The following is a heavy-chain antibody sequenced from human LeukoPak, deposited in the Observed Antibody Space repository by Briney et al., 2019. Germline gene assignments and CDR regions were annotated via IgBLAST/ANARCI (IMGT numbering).Heavy chain of an antibody. CDR2: ISGSGDIT. V-gene: IGHV3-23*01. D-gene: IGHD2-2*01. J-gene: IGHJ4*02. CDR3: AKVSRFAVVPAAMLDY. Sequence: PGGSLRLSCAAPGFTFRSYAMSWVRQAPGKGLEWVSAISGSGDITYYADSVKGRFTMSRDNFKNTLYLQMNGLRAEDTAVYYCAKVSRFAVVPAAMLDYWGQGIQVTVSS. CDR1: GFTFRSYA.